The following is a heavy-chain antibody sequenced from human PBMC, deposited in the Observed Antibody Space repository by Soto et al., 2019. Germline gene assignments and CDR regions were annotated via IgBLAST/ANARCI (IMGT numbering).Heavy chain of an antibody. D-gene: IGHD2-15*01. CDR2: INPSGGST. CDR1: GYTFTTYS. Sequence: QVQLVQSGAEVKKPGASVKVSCKASGYTFTTYSMHWVRQAPGQGLEWMGIINPSGGSTSYAQKFQGRVTMTRDTSTSTVYMELSSLRSEDTAVYYCARVYCSGGSCYGIDYWGQGTLVTVSS. V-gene: IGHV1-46*01. J-gene: IGHJ4*02. CDR3: ARVYCSGGSCYGIDY.